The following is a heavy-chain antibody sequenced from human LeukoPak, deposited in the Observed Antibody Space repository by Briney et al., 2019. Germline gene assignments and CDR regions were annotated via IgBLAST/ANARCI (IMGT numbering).Heavy chain of an antibody. CDR1: GFTFSSYS. V-gene: IGHV3-48*02. J-gene: IGHJ1*01. CDR3: ARDRYYYDSSAERTAEYFQH. CDR2: ISSSSDTI. Sequence: GGSLRLSCAASGFTFSSYSMNWVRQAPGKGLEWVSYISSSSDTIYYADSVKGRFTIPRDNAKNSLYLQMNSLRDEDTAVYYCARDRYYYDSSAERTAEYFQHWGQGTLVTVSS. D-gene: IGHD3-22*01.